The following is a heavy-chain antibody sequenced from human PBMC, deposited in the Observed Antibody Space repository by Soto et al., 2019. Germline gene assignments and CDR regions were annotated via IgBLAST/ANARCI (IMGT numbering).Heavy chain of an antibody. D-gene: IGHD1-7*01. CDR2: IYYSGST. CDR3: ASSGGNWNYVGRFDP. CDR1: GGSISSYY. J-gene: IGHJ5*02. V-gene: IGHV4-59*01. Sequence: SETLSLTCTVSGGSISSYYWSWIRQPPGKGLEWIGYIYYSGSTNYNPSLKSRVTISVDTSKNQFSLKLSSVTAADTAVYYCASSGGNWNYVGRFDPWGQGTLVTVS.